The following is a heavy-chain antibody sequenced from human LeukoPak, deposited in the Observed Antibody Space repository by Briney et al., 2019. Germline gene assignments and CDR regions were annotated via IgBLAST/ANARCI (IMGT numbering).Heavy chain of an antibody. CDR1: GDSISSYY. Sequence: SETLSLTCTVSGDSISSYYWSWIRQPPGKGLEWIGYIYHSGSTNYNPSLKSRVTISEDTSKDQFSLKLASVTAADTAVYYCATGYSSTWYYFDHWGQGTLVTVSS. V-gene: IGHV4-59*01. D-gene: IGHD6-13*01. J-gene: IGHJ4*02. CDR2: IYHSGST. CDR3: ATGYSSTWYYFDH.